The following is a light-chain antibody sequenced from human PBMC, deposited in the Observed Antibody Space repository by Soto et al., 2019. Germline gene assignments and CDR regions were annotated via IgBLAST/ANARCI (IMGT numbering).Light chain of an antibody. Sequence: EIVLTQSPGTPSLSPGERATLSCRAIQSVSSSYLAWYQQKPGQAPRLLIYGASSRATGIPDRFSGSGSGTDFTLTISRLEPEDFAVYYCQQYGSSPLTFGGGTKVDI. CDR2: GAS. CDR1: QSVSSSY. V-gene: IGKV3-20*01. J-gene: IGKJ4*01. CDR3: QQYGSSPLT.